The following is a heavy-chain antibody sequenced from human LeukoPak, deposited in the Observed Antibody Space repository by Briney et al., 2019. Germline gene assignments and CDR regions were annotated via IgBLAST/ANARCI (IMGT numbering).Heavy chain of an antibody. CDR1: GFTFSSYA. CDR2: INGGGGTT. J-gene: IGHJ4*02. V-gene: IGHV3-23*01. Sequence: PGGSLRLSCVASGFTFSSYAMSWVRQAPGKGLEWVSTINGGGGTTYYADSVKGRFTISRDNSKNTMYLQMNSLRAEDTAVYYCAKRGGYFDSWGQGTLVTVSS. CDR3: AKRGGYFDS.